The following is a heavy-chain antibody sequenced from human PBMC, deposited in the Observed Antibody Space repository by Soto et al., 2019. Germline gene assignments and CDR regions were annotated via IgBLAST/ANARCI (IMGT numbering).Heavy chain of an antibody. J-gene: IGHJ6*02. Sequence: SQTLSLTCAISGDSVSSNSAAWNWIRQSPSRGLEWLGRTYYRSKWYNDYAVSVKSRITINPDTSKNQFSLQLNSVTPEDTAVYYCARLATWTTRILDYYFDGMDVWGQGTTVTVAS. CDR1: GDSVSSNSAA. V-gene: IGHV6-1*01. CDR2: TYYRSKWYN. CDR3: ARLATWTTRILDYYFDGMDV. D-gene: IGHD4-17*01.